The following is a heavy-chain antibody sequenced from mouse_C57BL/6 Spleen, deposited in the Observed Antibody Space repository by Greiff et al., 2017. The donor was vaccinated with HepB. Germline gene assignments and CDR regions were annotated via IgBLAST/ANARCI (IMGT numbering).Heavy chain of an antibody. V-gene: IGHV1-80*01. CDR2: IYPGDGDT. CDR1: GYAFSSYW. CDR3: ARVYYDYDEGIFAY. D-gene: IGHD2-4*01. Sequence: QVQLKQSGAELVKPGASVKISCKASGYAFSSYWMNWVKQRPGKGLEWIGQIYPGDGDTNYKGKFKGKATLTADKSSSTAYMQLCSLTSEDSAVYFCARVYYDYDEGIFAYWGQGTLVTVSA. J-gene: IGHJ3*01.